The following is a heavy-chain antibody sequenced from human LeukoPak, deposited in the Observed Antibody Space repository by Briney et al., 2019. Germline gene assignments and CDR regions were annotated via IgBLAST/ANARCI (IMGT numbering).Heavy chain of an antibody. Sequence: PGRSLRLSCAASGFTFSSYAMHWVRQAPGKGLEWVAVISYGGSNKYYADSVKGRFTISRDNSKNTLYLQMNSLRAEDTAVYYCARGGPYYYYGMDVWGKGTTVTVSS. CDR3: ARGGPYYYYGMDV. D-gene: IGHD1-26*01. CDR2: ISYGGSNK. J-gene: IGHJ6*04. CDR1: GFTFSSYA. V-gene: IGHV3-30*04.